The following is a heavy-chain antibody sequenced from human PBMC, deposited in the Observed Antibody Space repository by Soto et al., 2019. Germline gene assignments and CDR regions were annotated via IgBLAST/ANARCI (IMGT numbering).Heavy chain of an antibody. CDR2: TTNKAYSYTT. CDR3: AVDTVGTGSY. J-gene: IGHJ4*02. Sequence: EVQVVESGGGWVQPGGSLRLSCAASGFTLSDHYMDWVRQAPGRGMEWVGRTTNKAYSYTTDYAASVKGRFTISRDDSQNSLYQQMNSLKTEDTAVYYCAVDTVGTGSYWGQGTLVTVSS. V-gene: IGHV3-72*01. CDR1: GFTLSDHY. D-gene: IGHD5-12*01.